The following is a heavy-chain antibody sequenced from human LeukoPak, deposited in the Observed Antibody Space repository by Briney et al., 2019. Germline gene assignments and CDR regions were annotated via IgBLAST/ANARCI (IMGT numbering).Heavy chain of an antibody. CDR2: VDVSGTSK. D-gene: IGHD6-19*01. CDR3: AKGMGLAHYYFYGMDV. CDR1: GFTFSNYA. V-gene: IGHV3-23*01. J-gene: IGHJ6*02. Sequence: GGSLRLSCAASGFTFSNYAMTWVRQAPGKGLEWVSYVDVSGTSKYYADSVKGRFTISRDNSKNTLYLQMTSLRAEDAAIYYCAKGMGLAHYYFYGMDVWGQGTTVTVSS.